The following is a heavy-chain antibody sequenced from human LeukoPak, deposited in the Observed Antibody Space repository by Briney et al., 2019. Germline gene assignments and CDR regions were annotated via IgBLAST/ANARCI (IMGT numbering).Heavy chain of an antibody. Sequence: PGGSLRLSCAASGFTFSSYGMHWVRQAPGKGLEWVAVISYDGSNKYYADSVKGRFTISRDNSKNTLYLQMNSLRAEDTAVYYCAKERTYYDFWSGTSLYGMDVWGRGTTVTVSS. CDR3: AKERTYYDFWSGTSLYGMDV. D-gene: IGHD3-3*01. CDR2: ISYDGSNK. J-gene: IGHJ6*02. V-gene: IGHV3-30*18. CDR1: GFTFSSYG.